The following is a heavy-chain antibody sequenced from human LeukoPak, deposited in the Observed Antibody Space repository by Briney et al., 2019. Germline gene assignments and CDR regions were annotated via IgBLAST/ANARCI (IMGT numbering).Heavy chain of an antibody. J-gene: IGHJ4*02. D-gene: IGHD3-22*01. CDR1: GFTFSNYG. CDR3: AKVALFSGYYPPFDY. CDR2: ISYDGSNE. Sequence: GGSLRLSCTASGFTFSNYGMHWVRQAPGKGLEWGAVISYDGSNEYYTDSVKGRFTISRDNSKNTLFLQMNSLRPEDTAVYHCAKVALFSGYYPPFDYWGQGTLVTVSS. V-gene: IGHV3-30*18.